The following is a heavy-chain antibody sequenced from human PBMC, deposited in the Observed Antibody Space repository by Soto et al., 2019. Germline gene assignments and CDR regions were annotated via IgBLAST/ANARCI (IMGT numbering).Heavy chain of an antibody. CDR2: IYYSGST. J-gene: IGHJ5*02. Sequence: NPSETLSLTCTVSGGSISSGDYYWSWIRQPPGKGLEWIGYIYYSGSTYYNPSLKSRVTISVDTSKNQFSLKLSSVTAADTAVYYCARGVGGYDFWSGYSAGFDPWGQGTLVTVSS. D-gene: IGHD3-3*01. CDR3: ARGVGGYDFWSGYSAGFDP. CDR1: GGSISSGDYY. V-gene: IGHV4-30-4*01.